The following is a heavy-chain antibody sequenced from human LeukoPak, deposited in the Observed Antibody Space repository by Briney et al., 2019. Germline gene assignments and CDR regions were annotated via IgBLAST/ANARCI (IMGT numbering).Heavy chain of an antibody. CDR2: ISASGGST. D-gene: IGHD2-2*02. Sequence: GGSLRLSCAASGFTFTSYALSWVRQAPGKGLECVSTISASGGSTFYADSVKGRFTISRDNSKNTLYLQMNSLRAEDTAVYYCATLGYCSSTSCYTHYYYYGMDVWGQGTTVTVSS. V-gene: IGHV3-23*01. CDR3: ATLGYCSSTSCYTHYYYYGMDV. CDR1: GFTFTSYA. J-gene: IGHJ6*02.